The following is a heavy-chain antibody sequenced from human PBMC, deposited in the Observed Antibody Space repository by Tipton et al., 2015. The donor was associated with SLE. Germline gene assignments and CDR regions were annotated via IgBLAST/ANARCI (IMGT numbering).Heavy chain of an antibody. J-gene: IGHJ4*02. V-gene: IGHV4-39*07. D-gene: IGHD4-17*01. CDR3: ARGTVEGYYFDY. CDR1: GGSISSSSYY. Sequence: LRLSCTVSGGSISSSSYYWGWIRQPPGKGLEWIGSIYYSGSTYYNPSLKSRVTISVDTSKNQFSLKLSSVTAADTAVYYCARGTVEGYYFDYWGQGTLVTVSS. CDR2: IYYSGST.